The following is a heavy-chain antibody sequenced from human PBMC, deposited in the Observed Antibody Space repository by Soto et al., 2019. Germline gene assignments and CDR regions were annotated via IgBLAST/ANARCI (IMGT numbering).Heavy chain of an antibody. CDR2: VNPSGGST. J-gene: IGHJ1*01. CDR3: ARESSRYSSSGNFQN. D-gene: IGHD1-26*01. CDR1: GYTFTTYW. Sequence: QVQLVQSGAEVKKPGASVRVSCKASGYTFTTYWMHWLRQAPGQGLEWMGMVNPSGGSTNYAQKFQGRITVTRDTSTSTVYMELSGLRPEDTAVYYCARESSRYSSSGNFQNWGQGTLVTVSS. V-gene: IGHV1-46*01.